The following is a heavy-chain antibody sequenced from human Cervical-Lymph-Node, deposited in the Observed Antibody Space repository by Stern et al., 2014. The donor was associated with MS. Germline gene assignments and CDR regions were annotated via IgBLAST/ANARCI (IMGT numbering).Heavy chain of an antibody. CDR3: AKDRLFCSGGGCYAMDV. CDR1: GFTLRSYG. J-gene: IGHJ6*02. V-gene: IGHV3-30*18. Sequence: VQLVESGGGVVQPGRSLRLSCAASGFTLRSYGMHWVRQAPGKGLEWVAVISNDGNETYYTASVKGRFTISRDNSTHTLSLQLNSLGTEDTAGYYGAKDRLFCSGGGCYAMDVWGQGTTVTVSS. D-gene: IGHD2-15*01. CDR2: ISNDGNET.